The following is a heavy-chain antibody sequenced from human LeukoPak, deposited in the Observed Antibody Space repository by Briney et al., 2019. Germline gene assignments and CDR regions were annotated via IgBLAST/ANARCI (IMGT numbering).Heavy chain of an antibody. CDR2: IKQDGSEK. Sequence: GGSLRLSCAASGFTFSSYWMSWVRQAPGKGLEWVANIKQDGSEKYYVDSVKGRFTISRDNAKNSLYLQMNSLRAEDTAVYHCARDSHFYDILTGYYYWGQGTLVTVSS. CDR3: ARDSHFYDILTGYYY. J-gene: IGHJ4*02. V-gene: IGHV3-7*03. D-gene: IGHD3-9*01. CDR1: GFTFSSYW.